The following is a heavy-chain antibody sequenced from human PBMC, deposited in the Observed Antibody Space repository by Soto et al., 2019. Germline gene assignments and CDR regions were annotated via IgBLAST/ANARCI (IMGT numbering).Heavy chain of an antibody. CDR3: PGGVGDAF. CDR1: ESTVSRDW. V-gene: IGHV3-7*04. D-gene: IGHD1-26*01. J-gene: IGHJ4*02. Sequence: EVHLVESGGGLVQTWGSLRLSCAIFESTVSRDWMNWVRQAPGKGLEWVAHINQDGSEKYYVDSVKGRFTISRDNAKKSLYLQMNSLRPADTAMYYCPGGVGDAFWGQGTLVTVSS. CDR2: INQDGSEK.